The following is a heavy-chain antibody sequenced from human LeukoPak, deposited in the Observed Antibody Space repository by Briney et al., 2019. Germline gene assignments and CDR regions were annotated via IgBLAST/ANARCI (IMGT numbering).Heavy chain of an antibody. CDR3: ARGRYHSSDYRQNYFDY. J-gene: IGHJ4*02. CDR2: IIPLFGSA. D-gene: IGHD3-22*01. CDR1: GGTLSNYG. Sequence: SVKVSCKGSGGTLSNYGLSWVRQAPGQGLEWMGGIIPLFGSANHAQNFQGRVTITADESTSTAYMELSSLRSEDTAVYYCARGRYHSSDYRQNYFDYWGQGTLVTVSS. V-gene: IGHV1-69*01.